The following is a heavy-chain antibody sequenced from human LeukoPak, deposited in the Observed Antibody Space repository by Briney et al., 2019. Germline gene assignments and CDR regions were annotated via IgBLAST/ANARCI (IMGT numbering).Heavy chain of an antibody. CDR3: ASPAQYCSSTSCFEDYCYYYGMDV. J-gene: IGHJ6*02. V-gene: IGHV1-2*02. D-gene: IGHD2-2*01. CDR2: INPNSGGT. Sequence: GASVKVSCKASGYTFTGYYMHWVRQAPGQGLEWMGWINPNSGGTNYAQKFQGRVTMTRDTSISTAYMELSRLRSDDTAVYYCASPAQYCSSTSCFEDYCYYYGMDVWGQGTTVTVSS. CDR1: GYTFTGYY.